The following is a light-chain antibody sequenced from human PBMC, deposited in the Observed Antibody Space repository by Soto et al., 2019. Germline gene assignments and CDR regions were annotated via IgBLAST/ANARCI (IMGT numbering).Light chain of an antibody. CDR1: SSNIGSNY. Sequence: QSVLTQPPSASGTPGQRVTISCSGSSSNIGSNYVYWYQQLPGTAPKLLFYRNNQRPSGVPDRFSGSKSGTSAPLAISGLRSEDEADYYCAAWDDSLSGPVFGGGTKLTVL. J-gene: IGLJ2*01. V-gene: IGLV1-47*01. CDR2: RNN. CDR3: AAWDDSLSGPV.